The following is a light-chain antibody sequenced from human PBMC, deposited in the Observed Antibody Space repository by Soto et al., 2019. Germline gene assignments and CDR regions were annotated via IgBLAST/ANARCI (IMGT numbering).Light chain of an antibody. J-gene: IGKJ5*01. CDR3: QQYGGSPIT. CDR1: QDIGYY. V-gene: IGKV1-17*01. Sequence: DIQMTQSPSSLSASVGDRVTITCRASQDIGYYLGWYQQKPGKAPKRLIYAASNLKSGVPSRFSGSGFGTDFTLTISRLEPEDFALYYCQQYGGSPITFGLGTRLEIK. CDR2: AAS.